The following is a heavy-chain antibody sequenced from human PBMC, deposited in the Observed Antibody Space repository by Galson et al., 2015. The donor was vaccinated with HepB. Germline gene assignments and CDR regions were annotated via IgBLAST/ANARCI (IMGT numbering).Heavy chain of an antibody. V-gene: IGHV1-18*01. D-gene: IGHD5-18*01. Sequence: SVKVSCKASGYTFTSYGISWVRQAPVQGLEWMGWSSAYNGNTNYAQKLQGRVTMTTDTSTSTAYMELRSLRSDDTAVYYCAGDSALGNYFDYWGQGTLVTVSS. J-gene: IGHJ4*02. CDR2: SSAYNGNT. CDR3: AGDSALGNYFDY. CDR1: GYTFTSYG.